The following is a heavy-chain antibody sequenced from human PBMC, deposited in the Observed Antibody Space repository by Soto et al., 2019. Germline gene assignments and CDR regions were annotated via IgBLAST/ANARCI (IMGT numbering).Heavy chain of an antibody. CDR3: ARDHRNMVRGVIGYYMDV. CDR2: ISSSSSYI. V-gene: IGHV3-21*01. D-gene: IGHD3-10*01. Sequence: VQLVESGGGLVKPGGSLRLSCAASGFTFSSYSMNWVRQAPGKGLEWVSSISSSSSYIYYADSVKGRFTISRDNAKNSLYLQMNSLRAEDTAVYYCARDHRNMVRGVIGYYMDVWGKGTTVTVSS. J-gene: IGHJ6*03. CDR1: GFTFSSYS.